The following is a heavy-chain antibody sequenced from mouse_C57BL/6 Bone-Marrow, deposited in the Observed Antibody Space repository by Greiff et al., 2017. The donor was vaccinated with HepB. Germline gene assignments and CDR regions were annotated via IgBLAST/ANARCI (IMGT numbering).Heavy chain of an antibody. CDR1: GYAFSSSW. CDR2: IYPGDGDT. J-gene: IGHJ2*01. V-gene: IGHV1-82*01. D-gene: IGHD2-5*01. Sequence: QVQLQQSGPELVKPGASVKISCKASGYAFSSSWMNWVKQRPGKGLEWIGRIYPGDGDTNYNGKFKGKATLTADKSSSTAYMQLSSLTSEDSAVYFCAREVAYYSNSSYFDYWGQGTTLTVSS. CDR3: AREVAYYSNSSYFDY.